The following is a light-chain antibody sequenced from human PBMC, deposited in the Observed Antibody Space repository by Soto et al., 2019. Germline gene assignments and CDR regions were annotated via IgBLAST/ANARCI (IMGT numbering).Light chain of an antibody. V-gene: IGKV3-20*01. Sequence: EIVLTQSPGTLSLSPGERATLSCRASQTVDTNYLAWYQQIPGQAPRLLIYGASTRATGIPDRFSGSGSGTDFTLTISRLDPEDSAVYYCQQYATSPLTFGRGTKVEIK. CDR3: QQYATSPLT. J-gene: IGKJ1*01. CDR2: GAS. CDR1: QTVDTNY.